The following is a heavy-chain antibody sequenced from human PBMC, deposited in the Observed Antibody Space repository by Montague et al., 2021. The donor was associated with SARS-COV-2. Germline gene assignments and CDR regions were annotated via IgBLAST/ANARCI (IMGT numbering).Heavy chain of an antibody. Sequence: TLSLTCTVSGGSISSGGYYWSWIRQHPGKGLEWIGYIYYSGSTYYNPSLKSRVTISVDTSKNQFSLKLSSVTAADTAVYYCALNYFRVRSWYGMDVWGQGTTVTGSS. V-gene: IGHV4-31*03. CDR2: IYYSGST. CDR1: GGSISSGGYY. J-gene: IGHJ6*02. D-gene: IGHD3-10*01. CDR3: ALNYFRVRSWYGMDV.